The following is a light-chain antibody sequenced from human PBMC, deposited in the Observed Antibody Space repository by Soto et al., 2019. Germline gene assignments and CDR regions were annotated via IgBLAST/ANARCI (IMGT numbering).Light chain of an antibody. Sequence: ENEVTQSPGTLSLSPEERATLSCRASQSVTNNYLAWYQQKLGQAPRLLIYAASSRATGIPDRFSGSGSGTDFTLTISRLEPEDFAVYYCQQYVAPPPYTFGQGTKLEIK. CDR1: QSVTNNY. J-gene: IGKJ2*01. CDR3: QQYVAPPPYT. CDR2: AAS. V-gene: IGKV3-20*01.